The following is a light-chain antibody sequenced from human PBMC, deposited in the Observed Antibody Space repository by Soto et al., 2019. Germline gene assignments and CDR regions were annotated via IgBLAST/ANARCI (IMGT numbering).Light chain of an antibody. V-gene: IGKV3-20*01. CDR2: GAS. CDR1: QSVSSSS. CDR3: QHYGSSPLT. Sequence: EIVLTQSPGTLSLSPGERATLSCRATQSVSSSSLAWYQRKPGQAPRLLIYGASSGATVIPDRFSGSGSGTDFSLTISRLEPEDFAMYYCQHYGSSPLTFGGGTKVEIK. J-gene: IGKJ4*01.